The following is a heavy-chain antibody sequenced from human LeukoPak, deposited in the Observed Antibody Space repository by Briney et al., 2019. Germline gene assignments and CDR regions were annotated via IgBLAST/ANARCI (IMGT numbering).Heavy chain of an antibody. J-gene: IGHJ5*02. D-gene: IGHD3-22*01. CDR1: GYTFTGYY. V-gene: IGHV1-2*02. CDR3: ARGGRYYYDSSGWFDP. Sequence: ASVKVSCKASGYTFTGYYMHWVRQAPGQGLEWMGWINPNSGGTNYAQKFQGRVTMTRDTSISTAYMELSRLRSDDTAVYYCARGGRYYYDSSGWFDPWGQGTLVTVSS. CDR2: INPNSGGT.